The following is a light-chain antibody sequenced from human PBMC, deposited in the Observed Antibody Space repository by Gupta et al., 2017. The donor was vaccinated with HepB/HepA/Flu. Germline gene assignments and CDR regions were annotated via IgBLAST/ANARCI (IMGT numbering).Light chain of an antibody. CDR1: QTINIY. Sequence: DILMTQSPSSLSASVGDRVTITCRPGQTINIYLSWYQQKSGRAPQLVIYGASNSSSGVPSRFSGSGSGTDFTLTISSLQPEDVATYYCQQSYSTPLTFGPGTRVGIK. CDR2: GAS. CDR3: QQSYSTPLT. J-gene: IGKJ3*01. V-gene: IGKV1-39*01.